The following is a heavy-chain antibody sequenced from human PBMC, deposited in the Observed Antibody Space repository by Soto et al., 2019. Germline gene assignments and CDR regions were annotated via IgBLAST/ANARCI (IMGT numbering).Heavy chain of an antibody. D-gene: IGHD2-2*01. V-gene: IGHV4-59*01. CDR3: ARGLVVPAAAYYYYYYMHV. J-gene: IGHJ6*03. Sequence: PSETLSLTCTVSGGSISSYYWSWIRQPPGKGLEWIGYIYYSGSTNYNPSLKSRVTISVDTSKNQFSLKLSSVTAADTAVYYCARGLVVPAAAYYYYYYMHVWGKGTTVTVSS. CDR2: IYYSGST. CDR1: GGSISSYY.